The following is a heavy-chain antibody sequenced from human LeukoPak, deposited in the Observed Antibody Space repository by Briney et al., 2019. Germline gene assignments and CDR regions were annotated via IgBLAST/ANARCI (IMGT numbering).Heavy chain of an antibody. J-gene: IGHJ5*02. CDR1: GGSISSYY. CDR2: IYYSGST. D-gene: IGHD1-26*01. Sequence: SETLSLTCTVSGGSISSYYWSWIRQPPGKGLEWIASIYYSGSTYYNPSLKSRVTISVDTSKNQLSLKLSSLTAADTAVYYCARHEYSGSYYGLSWFDPWGQGTLVTVSS. V-gene: IGHV4-59*05. CDR3: ARHEYSGSYYGLSWFDP.